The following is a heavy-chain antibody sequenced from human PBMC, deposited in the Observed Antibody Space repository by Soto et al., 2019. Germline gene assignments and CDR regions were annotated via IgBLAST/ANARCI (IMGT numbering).Heavy chain of an antibody. J-gene: IGHJ4*02. V-gene: IGHV4-59*01. CDR3: AREQYNWKL. Sequence: SETLSLTCSVSGVSITNYYWTWIRHSPGKGLEWIGYVYHTGNTYYNPFLRSRVTISLDTSKNQVSLRLRSVTAADTAVYYCAREQYNWKLWGQGTLVTVSS. D-gene: IGHD1-20*01. CDR1: GVSITNYY. CDR2: VYHTGNT.